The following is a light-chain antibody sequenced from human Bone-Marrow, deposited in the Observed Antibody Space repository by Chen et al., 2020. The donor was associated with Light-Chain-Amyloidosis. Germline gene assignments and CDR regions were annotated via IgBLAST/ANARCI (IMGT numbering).Light chain of an antibody. CDR3: QSADSSGTYEVI. CDR2: RDT. CDR1: DLPTKY. J-gene: IGLJ2*01. V-gene: IGLV3-25*03. Sequence: SYELTQPPSVSLSPGQPARITCSGDDLPTKYAYWYQQKPGQAPVLVIQRDTERPSGISERFSGSSSGTTATLTISGVQAEDEADYHCQSADSSGTYEVIFGGGTKLTVL.